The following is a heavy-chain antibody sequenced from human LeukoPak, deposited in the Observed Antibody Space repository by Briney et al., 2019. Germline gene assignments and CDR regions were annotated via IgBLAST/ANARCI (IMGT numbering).Heavy chain of an antibody. Sequence: GGSLRLSCAASGCTFSSYAMSWVRQAPGKGLEWVSAIRGSGGSTYYADSVKGRFTISRDNSKNTLYLQMNSLRAEDTGVYYCAKDRGCSSTSCYYYYGMDVWGQGTTVTVSS. CDR3: AKDRGCSSTSCYYYYGMDV. D-gene: IGHD2-2*01. V-gene: IGHV3-23*01. CDR1: GCTFSSYA. CDR2: IRGSGGST. J-gene: IGHJ6*02.